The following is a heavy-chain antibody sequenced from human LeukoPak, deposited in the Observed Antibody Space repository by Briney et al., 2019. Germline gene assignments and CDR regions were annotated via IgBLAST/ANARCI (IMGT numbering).Heavy chain of an antibody. J-gene: IGHJ6*03. CDR1: GGSISSYY. CDR3: ARVISSIAARNYYYMDV. D-gene: IGHD6-6*01. V-gene: IGHV4-4*07. CDR2: IYTSGST. Sequence: SETLSLTCTASGGSISSYYWSWIRQPAGKGLEWIGRIYTSGSTNYNPSLKSRVTMSVDTSKNQFSLKLSSVTAADTAVYYCARVISSIAARNYYYMDVWGKGTTVTVSS.